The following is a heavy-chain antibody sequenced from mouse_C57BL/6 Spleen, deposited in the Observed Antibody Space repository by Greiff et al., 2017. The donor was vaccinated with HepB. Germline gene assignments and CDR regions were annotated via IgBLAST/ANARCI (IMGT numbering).Heavy chain of an antibody. J-gene: IGHJ4*01. CDR1: GYSITSGYY. Sequence: EVKLMESGPGLVKPSQSLSLTCSVTGYSITSGYYWNWIRQFPGNKLEWMGYISYDGSNNYNPSLKNRISITRDTSKNQFFLKLNSVTTEDTATYYCARGDDYYAMDYWGQGTSVTVSS. D-gene: IGHD3-3*01. CDR3: ARGDDYYAMDY. V-gene: IGHV3-6*01. CDR2: ISYDGSN.